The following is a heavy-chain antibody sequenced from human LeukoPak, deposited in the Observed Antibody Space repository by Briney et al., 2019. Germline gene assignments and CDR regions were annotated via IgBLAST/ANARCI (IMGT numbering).Heavy chain of an antibody. CDR2: IYYSGST. CDR3: ARQGGSSGWYESYYYGMDV. Sequence: PSETLSLTCTVSGGSISSGSHHWGWFRQSPGKGLEWIGSIYYSGSTYYNPSLKSRVTISVDTSKNQFSLKLSSVTAADTAVYYCARQGGSSGWYESYYYGMDVWGQGTTVTVSS. CDR1: GGSISSGSHH. J-gene: IGHJ6*02. D-gene: IGHD6-19*01. V-gene: IGHV4-39*01.